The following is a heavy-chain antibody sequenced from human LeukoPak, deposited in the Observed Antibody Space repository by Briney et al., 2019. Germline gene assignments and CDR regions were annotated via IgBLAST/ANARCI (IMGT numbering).Heavy chain of an antibody. V-gene: IGHV3-23*01. CDR3: AKWGDYDILTGYYVSDF. D-gene: IGHD3-9*01. CDR2: ITGSGDTT. Sequence: PGGSLRLSCAASGFTFRDYEMSWVRQAPGKGLEWVSCITGSGDTTYYADSVKGRFTISRDNSKNTLYVEMNTLRAEDTAVYYCAKWGDYDILTGYYVSDFWGQGTLVTVSS. CDR1: GFTFRDYE. J-gene: IGHJ4*02.